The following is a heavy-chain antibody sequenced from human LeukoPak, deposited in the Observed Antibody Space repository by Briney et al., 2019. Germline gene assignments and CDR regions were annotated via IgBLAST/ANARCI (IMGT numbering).Heavy chain of an antibody. CDR2: MNPNNGNT. V-gene: IGHV1-8*01. CDR1: GYTFTNYD. CDR3: ARDDYGDSKGRFDP. Sequence: ASVKVSCKTSGYTFTNYDINWVRQATGQGLEWMGWMNPNNGNTGYVQKLQGRLAMTTDTSTSTAYMELRSLRSDDTAVYYCARDDYGDSKGRFDPWGQGTLVTVSS. D-gene: IGHD4-17*01. J-gene: IGHJ5*02.